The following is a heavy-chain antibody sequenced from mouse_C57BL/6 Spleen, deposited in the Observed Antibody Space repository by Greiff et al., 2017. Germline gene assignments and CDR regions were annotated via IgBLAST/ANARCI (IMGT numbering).Heavy chain of an antibody. CDR2: ISSGSSTN. CDR3: ARRGVNEGYYSWFAD. D-gene: IGHD2-3*01. J-gene: IGHJ3*01. V-gene: IGHV5-17*01. CDR1: GFTFSDYG. Sequence: EVQLVESGGGLVKPGGSLKLSCAASGFTFSDYGMHWVRQAPEKGLEWVAYISSGSSTNYYADTVKGRFTISRDIAKNTLFLQMTRLRSEDTAMDYCARRGVNEGYYSWFADWGQGTMVTVSA.